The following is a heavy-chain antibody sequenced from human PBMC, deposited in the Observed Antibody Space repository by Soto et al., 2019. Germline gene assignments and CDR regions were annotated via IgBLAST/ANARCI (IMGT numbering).Heavy chain of an antibody. J-gene: IGHJ5*02. D-gene: IGHD3-10*01. CDR1: GFTFSSYA. CDR2: ISGSGGST. CDR3: AKCSSNVYYYGSGSFS. V-gene: IGHV3-23*01. Sequence: GGSLRLSCAASGFTFSSYAMSWVRQAPGKGLEWVSAISGSGGSTYYADSVKGRFTISRDNSKITLYLQMNSLRAEDTAVYYCAKCSSNVYYYGSGSFSWGQGTLVTVSS.